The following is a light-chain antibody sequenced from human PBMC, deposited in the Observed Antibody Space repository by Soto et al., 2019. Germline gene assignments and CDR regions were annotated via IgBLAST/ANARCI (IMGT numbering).Light chain of an antibody. CDR3: SSYTSSSTLLDV. CDR2: DVS. J-gene: IGLJ1*01. Sequence: QSALTQPASVSGPPGQSITISCTGTSSDVGGYNYVSWYQQHPGKAPKLMIYDVSNRPSGVSNRFSGSKSGNTASLTISGLQAEDEADYYCSSYTSSSTLLDVFGTGTKLTVL. V-gene: IGLV2-14*01. CDR1: SSDVGGYNY.